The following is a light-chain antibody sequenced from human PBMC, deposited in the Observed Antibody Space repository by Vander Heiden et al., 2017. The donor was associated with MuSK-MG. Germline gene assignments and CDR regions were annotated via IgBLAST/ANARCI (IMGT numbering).Light chain of an antibody. J-gene: IGLJ2*01. CDR1: AGAVTSGYF. V-gene: IGLV7-43*01. CDR2: RTN. CDR3: LIYYGGAQPVV. Sequence: QTVVTQEPSLTVSPGGTVTLTCASSAGAVTSGYFPNWVQQKPVQAPRALRYRTNNRHSWTPARFSGSLLGDTAALNLAGAQPEDEAEYDGLIYYGGAQPVVFGGGTKLTVL.